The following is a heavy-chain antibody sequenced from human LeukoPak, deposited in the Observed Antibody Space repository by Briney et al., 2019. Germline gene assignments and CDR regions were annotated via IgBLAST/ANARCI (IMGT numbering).Heavy chain of an antibody. J-gene: IGHJ4*02. V-gene: IGHV1-2*02. D-gene: IGHD3-10*01. CDR2: INPNSGGT. CDR1: GYTFTGYY. CDR3: ARHIGESSY. Sequence: PGGSLRLSCAASGYTFTGYYMHWVRQAPGQGLEWMGWINPNSGGTNYAQKFQGRVTMTRDTSISTAYMELSRLRSDDTAVYYCARHIGESSYWGQGTLVTVSS.